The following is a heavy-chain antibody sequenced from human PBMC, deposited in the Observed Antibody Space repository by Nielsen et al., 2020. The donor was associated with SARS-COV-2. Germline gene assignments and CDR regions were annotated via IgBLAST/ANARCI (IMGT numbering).Heavy chain of an antibody. CDR2: IYYSGST. CDR3: ARVGGSGWYDY. V-gene: IGHV4-39*01. J-gene: IGHJ4*02. Sequence: SETLSLTCTVSGGSISSSSYYWGWIRQPPGKGLEWIGSIYYSGSTYHNPSLKSRVTISVDTSENQFSLKLSSVTAADTAVYYCARVGGSGWYDYWGQGTLVTVSS. CDR1: GGSISSSSYY. D-gene: IGHD6-19*01.